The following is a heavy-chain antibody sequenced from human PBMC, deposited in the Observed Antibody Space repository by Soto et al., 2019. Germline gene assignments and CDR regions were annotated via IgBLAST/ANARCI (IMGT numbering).Heavy chain of an antibody. CDR1: GGSISSSSYY. V-gene: IGHV4-39*01. D-gene: IGHD5-18*01. J-gene: IGHJ4*02. Sequence: SETLPLTCTVSGGSISSSSYYWGWIRQPPGKWLEWIGSIYYSGSAYYNPSLKSRVTISVDTSKNQFSLKLSSVTAADTAVYYCARRGYSYGWERYFDYWGQGTLVTVSS. CDR2: IYYSGSA. CDR3: ARRGYSYGWERYFDY.